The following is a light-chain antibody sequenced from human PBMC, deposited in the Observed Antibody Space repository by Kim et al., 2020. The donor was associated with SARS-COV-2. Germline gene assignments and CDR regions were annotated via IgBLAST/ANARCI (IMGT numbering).Light chain of an antibody. J-gene: IGKJ1*01. V-gene: IGKV1-5*03. CDR1: QSISSW. CDR3: QHLGT. Sequence: DIQMTQSPSTLSASVGDRVTITCRVSQSISSWLAWYQQKPGKAPKLLIYKASSLESGVPSRFSGSGSGTEFTLTISSLQPDDFATYYCQHLGTFGQGTKVDIK. CDR2: KAS.